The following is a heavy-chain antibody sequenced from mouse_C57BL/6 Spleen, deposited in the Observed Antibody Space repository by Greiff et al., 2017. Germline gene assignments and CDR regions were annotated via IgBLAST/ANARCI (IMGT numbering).Heavy chain of an antibody. CDR3: ARPYGNYWYFDV. CDR1: GYSITSGYY. CDR2: ISYDGSN. V-gene: IGHV3-6*01. D-gene: IGHD2-1*01. Sequence: EVQLVESGPGLVKPSQSLSLTCSVTGYSITSGYYWNWIRQFPGNKLEWMGYISYDGSNNYNPSLKNRISITRDTSKNQFFLKLNSVTTEDTATYYCARPYGNYWYFDVWGTGTTVTVSS. J-gene: IGHJ1*03.